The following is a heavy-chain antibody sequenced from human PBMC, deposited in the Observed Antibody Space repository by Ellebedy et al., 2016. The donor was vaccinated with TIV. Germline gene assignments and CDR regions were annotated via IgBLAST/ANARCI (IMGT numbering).Heavy chain of an antibody. CDR2: KRFDGRTE. CDR3: TRETNPPPGALAGTGFDC. CDR1: GFSFSTYG. V-gene: IGHV3-30*02. D-gene: IGHD6-19*01. Sequence: GESLKISCVASGFSFSTYGMHWVRQAPGKGLEWVAFKRFDGRTEYTGDSVKGRFIISRDLSKNTLYLQMNRMTSDDTGIYYCTRETNPPPGALAGTGFDCWGQGTLVIVSS. J-gene: IGHJ4*02.